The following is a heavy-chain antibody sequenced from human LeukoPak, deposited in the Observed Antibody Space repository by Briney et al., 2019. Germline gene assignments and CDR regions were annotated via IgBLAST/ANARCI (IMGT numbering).Heavy chain of an antibody. CDR2: ISSSGRTT. J-gene: IGHJ4*02. Sequence: PGGSLRLSCVVSGFTFNIYEMNWVRQAPGKGLEWVSYISSSGRTTYYADSLKGRFTISRDNAKNSLYLQMNSLRVDDTAVYYCARGPRDPTEFCSGGRCAPTYEFWGQGTLVTVSS. CDR1: GFTFNIYE. CDR3: ARGPRDPTEFCSGGRCAPTYEF. V-gene: IGHV3-48*03. D-gene: IGHD2-15*01.